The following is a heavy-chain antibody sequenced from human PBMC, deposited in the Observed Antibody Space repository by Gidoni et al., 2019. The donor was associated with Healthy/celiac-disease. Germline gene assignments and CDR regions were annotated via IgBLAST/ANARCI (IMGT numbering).Heavy chain of an antibody. Sequence: QVQLVQSGAEVQKPGSSVKVSCKASGATFSSYAISWVRQAPGQGLEWMGGIIPIFGTANYAQKFQGRVTITADESTSTAYMELSSLGAEDTAVYYCGGGSGIYGDYVDYWGQGTLVTVSS. CDR3: GGGSGIYGDYVDY. V-gene: IGHV1-69*01. J-gene: IGHJ4*02. D-gene: IGHD1-26*01. CDR1: GATFSSYA. CDR2: IIPIFGTA.